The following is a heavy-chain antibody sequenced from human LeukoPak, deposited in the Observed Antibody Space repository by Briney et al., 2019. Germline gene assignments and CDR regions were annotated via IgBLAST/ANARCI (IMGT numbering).Heavy chain of an antibody. Sequence: PSETLSLTCAVYGGSFSGYYWSWIRQPPGKGLEWIGEINHSGSTNYNPSLKSRVTISVGTSKNEFSLKLSAVTAADTAVYYCASRPLGYCSSTSCAGRYWFDPWGQGTLVTVSS. CDR3: ASRPLGYCSSTSCAGRYWFDP. D-gene: IGHD2-2*01. CDR1: GGSFSGYY. J-gene: IGHJ5*02. CDR2: INHSGST. V-gene: IGHV4-34*01.